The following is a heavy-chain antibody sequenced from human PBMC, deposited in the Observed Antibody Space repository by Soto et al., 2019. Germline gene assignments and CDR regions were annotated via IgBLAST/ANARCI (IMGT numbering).Heavy chain of an antibody. D-gene: IGHD4-17*01. Sequence: QVQLQESGPGLVKPSQTLSLTCTVSGGSTSGGGYYWSWIRQHPGKGLEWIGYIYYSGSTYYNPSLKSGVTISVDTSKIQLSLKLSSVTAADTAVYYCAREMWGSYGNYMDGWGKGTTVTLSS. CDR2: IYYSGST. J-gene: IGHJ6*03. V-gene: IGHV4-31*03. CDR1: GGSTSGGGYY. CDR3: AREMWGSYGNYMDG.